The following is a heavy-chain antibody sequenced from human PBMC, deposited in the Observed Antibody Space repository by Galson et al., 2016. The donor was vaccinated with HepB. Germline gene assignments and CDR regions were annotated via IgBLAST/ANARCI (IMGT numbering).Heavy chain of an antibody. V-gene: IGHV1-18*04. J-gene: IGHJ4*02. CDR3: ARRERYFDF. D-gene: IGHD1-1*01. Sequence: SVKVSCKASGYTFSNFAISWVRQAPGQGLEWMGWISAYNGNKLYAQMFQGRVTMTTDTSTNTAYMELRNLRSDDTAVYYCARRERYFDFWGQGTLVTVSS. CDR2: ISAYNGNK. CDR1: GYTFSNFA.